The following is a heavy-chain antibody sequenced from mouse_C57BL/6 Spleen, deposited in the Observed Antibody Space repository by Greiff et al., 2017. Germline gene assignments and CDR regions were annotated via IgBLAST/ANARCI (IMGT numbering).Heavy chain of an antibody. CDR1: GYTFTDYY. J-gene: IGHJ2*01. Sequence: VQLQQSGPELVKPGASVKISCKASGYTFTDYYMNWVKQSHGKSLEWIGDINPNNGGTSYNQKFKGKATLTLDKSSSTAYMELRSLTSEYSAVYYCARFITTVVFDYWGQGTTLTVSS. CDR2: INPNNGGT. CDR3: ARFITTVVFDY. D-gene: IGHD1-1*01. V-gene: IGHV1-26*01.